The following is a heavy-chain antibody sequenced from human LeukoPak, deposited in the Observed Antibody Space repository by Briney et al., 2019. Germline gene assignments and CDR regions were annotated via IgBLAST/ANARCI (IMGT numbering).Heavy chain of an antibody. CDR1: GGTFSSYA. CDR3: AVLMITFGGVIAQTLTLDY. V-gene: IGHV1-69*05. CDR2: IIPIFGTA. J-gene: IGHJ4*02. D-gene: IGHD3-16*02. Sequence: SVKVSCKASGGTFSSYAISWVRQAPGQGLEWMGRIIPIFGTANYAQKFQGRVTITTDESTSTAYMELSSLRSEDTAVYYCAVLMITFGGVIAQTLTLDYWGQGTLVTVSS.